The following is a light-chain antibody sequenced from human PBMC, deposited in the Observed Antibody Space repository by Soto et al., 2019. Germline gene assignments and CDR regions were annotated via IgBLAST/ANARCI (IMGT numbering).Light chain of an antibody. V-gene: IGKV3-11*01. J-gene: IGKJ4*01. CDR3: QQRSNWPPT. CDR2: DAS. Sequence: EIFLTQSPATLSLSPGERATLSCRASQSVSSYLAWYQQKPGQAPRLLIYDASNRATGIPARFSGSGSGTDFTLTISSLEPEDFAVYYCQQRSNWPPTFGGGTKVDIK. CDR1: QSVSSY.